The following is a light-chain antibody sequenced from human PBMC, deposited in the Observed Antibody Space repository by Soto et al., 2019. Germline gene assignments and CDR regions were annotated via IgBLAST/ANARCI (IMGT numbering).Light chain of an antibody. CDR2: FDS. J-gene: IGLJ3*02. V-gene: IGLV3-21*01. Sequence: SSELTQPPSVSVAPGQTASVTCGGTNFGTKSVHWYQQKSGQAPVLVINFDSDRPSGIPARFSGSKSGDTATLTISTVEAGDEADYYCQVWESSSDHVVFGGGTKLTVL. CDR3: QVWESSSDHVV. CDR1: NFGTKS.